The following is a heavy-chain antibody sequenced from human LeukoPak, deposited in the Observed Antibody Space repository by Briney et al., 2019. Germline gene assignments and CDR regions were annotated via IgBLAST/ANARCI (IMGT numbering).Heavy chain of an antibody. CDR3: ATNHLLRYWYFDL. Sequence: GGSLRLSCTVAGFTVSSNYMSWVRQAPGKGLEWVSVIYGGGSTYYADAVSGRFIISRDNSKNTLYLQMNSLRAEDTAEYYCATNHLLRYWYFDLWGRGTLATVSS. CDR2: IYGGGST. V-gene: IGHV3-53*01. J-gene: IGHJ2*01. CDR1: GFTVSSNY.